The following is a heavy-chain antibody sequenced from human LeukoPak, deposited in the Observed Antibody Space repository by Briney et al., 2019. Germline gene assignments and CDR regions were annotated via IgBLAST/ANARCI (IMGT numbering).Heavy chain of an antibody. CDR2: INGCGSST. D-gene: IGHD2-21*01. J-gene: IGHJ5*02. CDR3: AKDVGNILWCHDL. V-gene: IGHV3-23*01. CDR1: GYRFTGYV. Sequence: PGGSLRLSCAVSGYRFTGYVMSRGRSAPGEGLGWVSSINGCGSSTYHSDSVQGRFTISRDNSKNILYLEMNSLRVEDTAIYYCAKDVGNILWCHDLWGQGTLVTVSS.